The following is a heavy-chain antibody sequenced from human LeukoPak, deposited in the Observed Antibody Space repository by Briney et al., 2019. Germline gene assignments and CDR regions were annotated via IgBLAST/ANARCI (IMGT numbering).Heavy chain of an antibody. CDR3: ARDGWYYYGSGSYLLGGDY. V-gene: IGHV3-30*04. J-gene: IGHJ4*02. CDR1: GFTFSSYA. CDR2: ISYDGSNK. Sequence: PGGSLRLSCAASGFTFSSYAMHWVRQAPGKGLEWVAVISYDGSNKYYADSVKGRFTISRDNSKNTLYLQMNSQRAEDTAVYYCARDGWYYYGSGSYLLGGDYWGQGTLVTVSS. D-gene: IGHD3-10*01.